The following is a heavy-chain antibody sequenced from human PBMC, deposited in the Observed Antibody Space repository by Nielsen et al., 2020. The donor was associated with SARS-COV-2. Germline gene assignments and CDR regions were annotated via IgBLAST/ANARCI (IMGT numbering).Heavy chain of an antibody. CDR2: INPNSDGT. Sequence: ASVKVSCKASGYTFTGYYMHWVRQAPGQGLEWMGWINPNSDGTNYAQKFQGRVTMTRDTSISTAYMELSRLRSDDTAVYYCARGGSIPARPLDYWGLGTLVTVSS. CDR1: GYTFTGYY. D-gene: IGHD6-6*01. J-gene: IGHJ4*02. CDR3: ARGGSIPARPLDY. V-gene: IGHV1-2*02.